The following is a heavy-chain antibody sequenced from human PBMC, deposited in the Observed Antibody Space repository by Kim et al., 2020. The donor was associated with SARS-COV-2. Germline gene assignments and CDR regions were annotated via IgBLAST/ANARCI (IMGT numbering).Heavy chain of an antibody. V-gene: IGHV3-33*01. Sequence: GGSLRLSCAASGFTFSSYGMHWVRQAPGKGLEWVAVIWYDGSNKYYADSVKGRFTISRDNSKNTLYLQMNNLRAEDTAVYYCARDHQSITMVRGVIIKAGMDVWGQGTTVTVSS. CDR1: GFTFSSYG. J-gene: IGHJ6*02. CDR2: IWYDGSNK. CDR3: ARDHQSITMVRGVIIKAGMDV. D-gene: IGHD3-10*01.